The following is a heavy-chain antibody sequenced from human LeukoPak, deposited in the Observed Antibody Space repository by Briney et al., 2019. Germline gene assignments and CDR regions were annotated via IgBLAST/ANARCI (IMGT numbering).Heavy chain of an antibody. J-gene: IGHJ4*02. CDR1: GFTFSDAY. CDR3: TRVRHGDYFDP. CDR2: IRNKPHSYTT. Sequence: PGGSLRLSCAASGFTFSDAYMDWVRQAPGKGLQWVGRIRNKPHSYTTDYAASVKGRFTISRDYSKNSLFLQMNSLKIEDTAVYYCTRVRHGDYFDPWGLGTLVTVSS. V-gene: IGHV3-72*01. D-gene: IGHD4-17*01.